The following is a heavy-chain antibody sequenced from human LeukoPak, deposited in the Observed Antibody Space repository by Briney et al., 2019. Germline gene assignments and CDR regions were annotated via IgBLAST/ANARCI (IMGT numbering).Heavy chain of an antibody. J-gene: IGHJ5*02. V-gene: IGHV3-23*01. CDR3: AKGGYGLNRFDP. Sequence: GGSLRLSCAASGFTFSSYAMSWVRQAPGKGLEGVSVISGSGGNTYYADSVKGRFTISRDNSKNTLYLQMNSLRVEDTAVYYCAKGGYGLNRFDPWGQGTLVTVSS. CDR2: ISGSGGNT. CDR1: GFTFSSYA. D-gene: IGHD5-18*01.